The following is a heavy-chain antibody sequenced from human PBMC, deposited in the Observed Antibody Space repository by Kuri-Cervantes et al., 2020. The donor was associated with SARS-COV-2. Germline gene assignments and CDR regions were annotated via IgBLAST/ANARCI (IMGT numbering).Heavy chain of an antibody. Sequence: GSLRLSCAVYGGSFSGYYWSWIRQPPGKGLEWIGEINHSGSTNYNPSLKSRVTISVDTSKNQFSLKLSSVTAADTAVYYCARDGITYGSGSSEGYYYYGMDVWGQGTTVTVSS. D-gene: IGHD3-10*01. CDR2: INHSGST. V-gene: IGHV4-34*01. CDR1: GGSFSGYY. J-gene: IGHJ6*02. CDR3: ARDGITYGSGSSEGYYYYGMDV.